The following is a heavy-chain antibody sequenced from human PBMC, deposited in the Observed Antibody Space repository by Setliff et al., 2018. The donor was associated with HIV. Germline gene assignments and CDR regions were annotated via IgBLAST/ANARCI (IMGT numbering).Heavy chain of an antibody. CDR1: GGSISSSSYY. CDR2: IYYSGST. J-gene: IGHJ3*02. V-gene: IGHV4-39*01. D-gene: IGHD3-16*01. Sequence: SETLSLTCTVSGGSISSSSYYWGWIRQPPGKGLEWIGSIYYSGSTYYNPSLKSRVTISVDTSKNQFSLKLSSVTAADTAVYYCARHRNLDRRGGAFDIWGQGTMVTVSS. CDR3: ARHRNLDRRGGAFDI.